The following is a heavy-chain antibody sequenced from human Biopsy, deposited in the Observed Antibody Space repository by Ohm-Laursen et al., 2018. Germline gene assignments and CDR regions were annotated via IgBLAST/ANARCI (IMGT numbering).Heavy chain of an antibody. J-gene: IGHJ4*02. D-gene: IGHD3-3*02. CDR1: GFTFSDYY. Sequence: SLRLSCAASGFTFSDYYMNWFRRAPGKGLEWIAYIHKDSTTEYYADSVRGRFSISRDNAQKSLYLHMTSLRAEDTAVYYCARDRRDWQHFFDYWGQGPEVIVPS. CDR3: ARDRRDWQHFFDY. V-gene: IGHV3-11*01. CDR2: IHKDSTTE.